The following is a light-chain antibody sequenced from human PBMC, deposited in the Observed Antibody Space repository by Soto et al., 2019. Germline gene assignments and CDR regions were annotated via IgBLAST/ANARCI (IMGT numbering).Light chain of an antibody. CDR2: GAS. J-gene: IGKJ1*01. CDR3: QQYNNWWT. Sequence: EVVMTQSPATLSMSPGERATLSCRASQSVSSSLAWYQQKPGQAPRLLIYGASTRATGIPDRFSGSESETEFTLTISSLQAEDFAIYYCQQYNNWWTFGQGTKVEIK. V-gene: IGKV3-15*01. CDR1: QSVSSS.